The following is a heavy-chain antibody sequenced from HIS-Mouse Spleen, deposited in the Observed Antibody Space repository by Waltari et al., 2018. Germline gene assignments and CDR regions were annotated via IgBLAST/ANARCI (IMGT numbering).Heavy chain of an antibody. CDR1: GYTFTGYY. CDR2: INPNSGGK. D-gene: IGHD6-6*01. Sequence: QVQLVQSGAEVKKPGASVKVSCKASGYTFTGYYMHWVRQAPGQGLEWMGWINPNSGGKNYAQKFQGRVTMTRDTSISTAYMELSRLRSDDTAVYYCARGYSSSSFDYWGQGTLVTVSS. CDR3: ARGYSSSSFDY. V-gene: IGHV1-2*02. J-gene: IGHJ4*02.